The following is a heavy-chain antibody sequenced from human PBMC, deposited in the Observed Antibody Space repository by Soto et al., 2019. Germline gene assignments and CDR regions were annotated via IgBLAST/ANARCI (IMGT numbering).Heavy chain of an antibody. D-gene: IGHD1-7*01. CDR2: IKSKANSYAT. V-gene: IGHV3-73*02. Sequence: EVQLVESGGGLVQPGGSLKLSCAASGFSFSGSGLHWVRQASRKGLEWVGRIKSKANSYATAYAASVEGRFTISRDDSENTAYLQMNSLKTEDTAVYYCTRHVETGTTRPWYFDLWGRGTLVTVSS. J-gene: IGHJ2*01. CDR1: GFSFSGSG. CDR3: TRHVETGTTRPWYFDL.